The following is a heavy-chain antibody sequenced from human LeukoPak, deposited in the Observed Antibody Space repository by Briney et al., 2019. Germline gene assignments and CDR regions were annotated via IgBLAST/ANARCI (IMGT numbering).Heavy chain of an antibody. Sequence: SETLSLTCAVYGGSFSGYYWSWIRQPPGKGLEWIGEINHSGSTNYNPSLKSRVTTSVDTSKNQFSLKLSSVTAADTAVYYCARVPSSYDFWSGYSRRIDVAFDIWGQGTMVTVSS. J-gene: IGHJ3*02. V-gene: IGHV4-34*01. CDR3: ARVPSSYDFWSGYSRRIDVAFDI. D-gene: IGHD3-3*01. CDR1: GGSFSGYY. CDR2: INHSGST.